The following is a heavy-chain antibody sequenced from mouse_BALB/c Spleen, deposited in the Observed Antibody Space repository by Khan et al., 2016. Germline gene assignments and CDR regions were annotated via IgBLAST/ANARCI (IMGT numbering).Heavy chain of an antibody. V-gene: IGHV1-22*01. Sequence: VQLQQSGPELVKPGASVKISCKTSGYTFTDYTIHWVKQSHGESLEWIGNINPNIGGSSYNQKFKDKATLTVDKSSSTANMELRSLTSEDSAVYYCARGRFAFWGQGTLVTVSA. CDR1: GYTFTDYT. J-gene: IGHJ3*01. CDR3: ARGRFAF. CDR2: INPNIGGS.